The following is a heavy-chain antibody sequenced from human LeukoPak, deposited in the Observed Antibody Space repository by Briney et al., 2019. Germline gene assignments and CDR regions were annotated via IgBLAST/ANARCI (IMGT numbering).Heavy chain of an antibody. D-gene: IGHD2-15*01. Sequence: GRSLRLSCAASGFTFSSYAMHWVRQAPGKGVEWGAVISYDGRKKYYPHSLNGLFTISRDNSKNPLYLQMNSLIAEDTAVYYCARDHAAAFDYWGQGTLVTVSS. J-gene: IGHJ4*02. V-gene: IGHV3-30*04. CDR1: GFTFSSYA. CDR2: ISYDGRKK. CDR3: ARDHAAAFDY.